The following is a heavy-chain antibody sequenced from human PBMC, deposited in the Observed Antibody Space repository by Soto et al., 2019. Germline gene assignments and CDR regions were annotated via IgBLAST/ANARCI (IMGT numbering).Heavy chain of an antibody. D-gene: IGHD6-6*01. J-gene: IGHJ6*02. CDR2: IWYDGSNK. Sequence: LRLSCAASGFTFSSYGMHWVRQAPGKGLEWVAVIWYDGSNKYYADSVKGRFTISRDNSKNTLYLQMNSLRAEDTAVYYCARDLWQLAPVGHGMDVWGQGTTVTVSS. CDR1: GFTFSSYG. CDR3: ARDLWQLAPVGHGMDV. V-gene: IGHV3-33*01.